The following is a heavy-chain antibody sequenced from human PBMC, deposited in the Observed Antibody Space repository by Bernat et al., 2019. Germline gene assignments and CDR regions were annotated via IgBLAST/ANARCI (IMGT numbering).Heavy chain of an antibody. CDR1: GFTFSDYY. CDR3: AKGSYDFWSGYREYFQH. J-gene: IGHJ1*01. V-gene: IGHV3-11*04. Sequence: QVQLVESGGGLVKPGGSLRLSCAASGFTFSDYYMTWIRQAPGKGLEWVSHISSSGTDIYYADSVKGRFTISRDNAKNSLSLQVNSLRAEDTAVYYCAKGSYDFWSGYREYFQHWGQGTLVTVSS. CDR2: ISSSGTDI. D-gene: IGHD3-3*01.